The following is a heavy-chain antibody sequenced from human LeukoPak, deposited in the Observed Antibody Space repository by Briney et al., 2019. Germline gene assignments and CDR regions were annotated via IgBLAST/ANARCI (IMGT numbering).Heavy chain of an antibody. D-gene: IGHD2-2*02. CDR2: INHSGST. Sequence: SETLSLTCAVYGGSFSGYYWSWIRQPPGKGLEWIGEINHSGSTSYNPSLKSRVTISVDTSKNQFSLKLSSVTAADTAVYYCASVGRYCSSTSCYSDDYWGQGTLVTVSS. CDR3: ASVGRYCSSTSCYSDDY. V-gene: IGHV4-34*01. J-gene: IGHJ4*02. CDR1: GGSFSGYY.